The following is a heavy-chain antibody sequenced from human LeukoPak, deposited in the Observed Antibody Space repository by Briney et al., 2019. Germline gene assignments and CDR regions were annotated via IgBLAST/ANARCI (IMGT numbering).Heavy chain of an antibody. V-gene: IGHV3-33*01. CDR3: ARDFLYYYYYGMDV. CDR2: IWYDGSNK. J-gene: IGHJ6*02. CDR1: GFTFSSYG. Sequence: QPGRSLRLSCAASGFTFSSYGMHWVRQAPGKGLEWVAAIWYDGSNKYYADSVKGRFTISRDNSKNTLYLQMNSLRAEDTAVYYCARDFLYYYYYGMDVWGQGTTVTVSS.